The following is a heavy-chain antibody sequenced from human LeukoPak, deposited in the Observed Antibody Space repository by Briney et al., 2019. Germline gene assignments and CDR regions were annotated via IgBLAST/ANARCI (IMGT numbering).Heavy chain of an antibody. Sequence: SETLSLTCTVSGGSISSYYWSWIRQPPGKGLEWIGYIYYSGSTNYNPSLKSRVPISVDTSKNQFSLKLSSVTAADTAVYYCARTLVVVTAYYFDYWGQGTLVTVSS. CDR3: ARTLVVVTAYYFDY. CDR1: GGSISSYY. CDR2: IYYSGST. J-gene: IGHJ4*02. V-gene: IGHV4-59*01. D-gene: IGHD2-21*02.